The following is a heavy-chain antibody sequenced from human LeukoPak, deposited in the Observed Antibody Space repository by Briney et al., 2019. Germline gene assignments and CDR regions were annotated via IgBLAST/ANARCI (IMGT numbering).Heavy chain of an antibody. V-gene: IGHV3-23*01. CDR3: AKVEELLPYFDY. CDR1: GFTFSSYA. CDR2: LTDSGGTT. D-gene: IGHD1-26*01. Sequence: GGSLRLSCVASGFTFSSYAMGWVRQAPGKRPEWVSSLTDSGGTTYYVDSVKGRFTISRDNSKNTLYLQMNSLRAEDTAVYYCAKVEELLPYFDYWGQGTLVTVSS. J-gene: IGHJ4*02.